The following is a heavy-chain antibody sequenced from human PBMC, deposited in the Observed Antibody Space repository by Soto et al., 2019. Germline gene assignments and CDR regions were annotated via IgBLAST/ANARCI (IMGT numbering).Heavy chain of an antibody. CDR1: GFSFNDYA. D-gene: IGHD3-22*01. J-gene: IGHJ3*02. CDR2: INYDGDST. V-gene: IGHV3-23*01. CDR3: AKVVVMRAVNDALDI. Sequence: EVQLLESGGGVVQPGGSLRLSCAASGFSFNDYAMTWVRQAPGKGLEWVSAINYDGDSTYYADSVKGRFTISRDNSKNTVFLEMNSLRAEDTAAYHCAKVVVMRAVNDALDIWGQGTMVTVSS.